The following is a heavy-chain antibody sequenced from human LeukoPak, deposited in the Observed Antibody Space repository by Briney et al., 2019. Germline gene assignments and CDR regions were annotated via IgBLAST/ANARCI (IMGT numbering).Heavy chain of an antibody. Sequence: SVKVSCKASGGTFSSYAISWVRQAPGQGLEWMGGIIPIFGTANYAQKFQGRVTITTDESTSTAYMELSSLRSEDTAVYYCALPSCSSHAPWDYYYYMDVWGKGTTVTVSS. D-gene: IGHD6-6*01. CDR1: GGTFSSYA. V-gene: IGHV1-69*05. CDR2: IIPIFGTA. J-gene: IGHJ6*03. CDR3: ALPSCSSHAPWDYYYYMDV.